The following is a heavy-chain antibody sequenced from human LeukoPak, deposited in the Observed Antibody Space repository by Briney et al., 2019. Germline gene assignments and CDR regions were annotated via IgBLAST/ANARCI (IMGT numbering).Heavy chain of an antibody. CDR2: IYFSGST. J-gene: IGHJ4*02. D-gene: IGHD6-19*01. V-gene: IGHV4-59*01. Sequence: PSETLSLTCPVSGGSISSYYWSWVRPPPGKGLEWIGYIYFSGSTNYNPSLKSRVTISVATPTNQLSRKRAAVTAADTAVYSGAGGGSSGWYSVLDWGQGTLVTVSS. CDR1: GGSISSYY. CDR3: AGGGSSGWYSVLD.